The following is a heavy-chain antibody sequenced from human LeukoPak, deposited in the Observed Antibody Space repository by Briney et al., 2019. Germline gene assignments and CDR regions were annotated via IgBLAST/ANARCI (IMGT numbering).Heavy chain of an antibody. CDR1: GYTFTGYY. CDR2: INPSGGST. Sequence: ASVKVSCKASGYTFTGYYMHWVRQAPGQGLDWTGIINPSGGSTSYAQKFQGRVTMTRDTSTSTVYMELSSLRSEDTAVYYCARDRGDGYNYFDYWGQGTLVTVSS. CDR3: ARDRGDGYNYFDY. V-gene: IGHV1-46*01. J-gene: IGHJ4*02. D-gene: IGHD5-24*01.